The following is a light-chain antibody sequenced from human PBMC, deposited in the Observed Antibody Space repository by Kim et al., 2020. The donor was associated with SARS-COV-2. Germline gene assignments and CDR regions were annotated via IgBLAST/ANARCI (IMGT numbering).Light chain of an antibody. CDR2: DVS. Sequence: QSIPISCTGTSSLVGDYNYVSWYQQHPDKAPKLIIYDVSDRPSGVSTHFSGSKSGNTASLTISGLQAADEADYYCTSYTGADTVVFGGGTQLTVL. J-gene: IGLJ2*01. V-gene: IGLV2-14*03. CDR3: TSYTGADTVV. CDR1: SSLVGDYNY.